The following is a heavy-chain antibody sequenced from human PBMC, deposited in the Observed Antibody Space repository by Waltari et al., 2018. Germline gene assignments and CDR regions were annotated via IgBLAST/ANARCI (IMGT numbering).Heavy chain of an antibody. CDR2: IYYTGST. V-gene: IGHV4-59*01. J-gene: IGHJ5*02. Sequence: QVQLQESGPSLLKPSETLSLICTVSGGSISGFYWSWVRQPTGKGLDWIGYIYYTGSTNFNPSLKVRVTMSVDTSKNQFSRKLSSVTAADTAFYYCARGGGGDWEWFDPWGQGTLVTVSS. D-gene: IGHD2-21*02. CDR3: ARGGGGDWEWFDP. CDR1: GGSISGFY.